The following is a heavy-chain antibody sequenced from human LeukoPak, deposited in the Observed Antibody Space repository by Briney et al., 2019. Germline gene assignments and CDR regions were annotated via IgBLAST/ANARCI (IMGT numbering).Heavy chain of an antibody. Sequence: GGSLRLSCAASGFSFSTYSMNWVRQAPGKGLEWVSYISSSSSTIYYADSVKGRFTISRDNAKNSLYLQMNSLRAEDTAVYYCATGTLGGWHYFDYWGQGTLVSVSS. V-gene: IGHV3-48*01. CDR2: ISSSSSTI. CDR3: ATGTLGGWHYFDY. D-gene: IGHD2-15*01. J-gene: IGHJ4*02. CDR1: GFSFSTYS.